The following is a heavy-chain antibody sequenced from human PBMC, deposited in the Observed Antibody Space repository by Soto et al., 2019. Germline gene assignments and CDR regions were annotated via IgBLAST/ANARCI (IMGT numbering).Heavy chain of an antibody. CDR2: IHHSGSI. Sequence: QVQLQQSGPGLVKPSQTLSLTCTVSGDSISSDYYHWTWIRQSPGKGLEWIGYIHHSGSILYNPSLKSRVTISVHTSKNQFSLHLTSVTAADTAVYFCAREDDGGDSLDVWGQGTTVTVSS. CDR3: AREDDGGDSLDV. V-gene: IGHV4-30-4*08. CDR1: GDSISSDYYH. J-gene: IGHJ6*02. D-gene: IGHD2-21*02.